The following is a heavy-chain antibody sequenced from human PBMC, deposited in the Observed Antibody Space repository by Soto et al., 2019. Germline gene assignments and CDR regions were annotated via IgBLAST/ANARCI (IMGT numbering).Heavy chain of an antibody. V-gene: IGHV3-48*02. CDR2: ISSSKTT. D-gene: IGHD5-18*01. CDR3: VGDQDGHTPMVHGNY. Sequence: EVQLVESGGGLVQPGASLRLSCTASGITFSSYSMNWVRQAPGKGLEWLSYISSSKTTYADSVKGRFTISRDNAKNSVYLKMNSLRDEDTAVYYCVGDQDGHTPMVHGNYWGRGTRVTVSS. CDR1: GITFSSYS. J-gene: IGHJ4*02.